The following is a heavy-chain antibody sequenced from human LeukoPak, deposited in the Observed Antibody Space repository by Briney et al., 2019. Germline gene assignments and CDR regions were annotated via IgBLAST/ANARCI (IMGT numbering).Heavy chain of an antibody. CDR3: ARGDSSGSENDYYYGMGV. Sequence: GGSLRLSCAASGFTFSSYWMHWVRQAPGKGLVWVPRINSDGSSTSYADSVKGRFTISRDNAKNTLYLQMNSLRAEDTAVYYCARGDSSGSENDYYYGMGVWGQGTTVTVSS. CDR1: GFTFSSYW. CDR2: INSDGSST. J-gene: IGHJ6*02. V-gene: IGHV3-74*01. D-gene: IGHD3-22*01.